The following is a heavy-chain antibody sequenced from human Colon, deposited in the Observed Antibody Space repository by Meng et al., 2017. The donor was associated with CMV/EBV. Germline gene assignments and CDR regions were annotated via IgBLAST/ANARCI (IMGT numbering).Heavy chain of an antibody. CDR3: ARDPGYGALDY. V-gene: IGHV3-7*01. D-gene: IGHD1-26*01. Sequence: GGSLRLSCEASGFTFSGSWMSWVRQAPGRGLEWVANIKNDGSEEYYVDSVTGRFTIYRDNAKNSLYLQMNSLTAEDTAVYYCARDPGYGALDYWGQG. J-gene: IGHJ4*02. CDR2: IKNDGSEE. CDR1: GFTFSGSW.